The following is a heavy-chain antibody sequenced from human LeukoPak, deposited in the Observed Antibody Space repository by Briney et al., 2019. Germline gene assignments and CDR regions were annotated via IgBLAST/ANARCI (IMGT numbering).Heavy chain of an antibody. J-gene: IGHJ3*02. CDR1: GGSISSYY. CDR2: IYYSGST. Sequence: SETLSLTCTVSGGSISSYYWSWIRQPPGKGLEWIGYIYYSGSTNYNPSLKSRVTISVDTSKNQFSLKLSSVTAADTAVYYCAVGMWFGDFDAFDIWGQGTMVTVSS. D-gene: IGHD3-10*01. CDR3: AVGMWFGDFDAFDI. V-gene: IGHV4-59*12.